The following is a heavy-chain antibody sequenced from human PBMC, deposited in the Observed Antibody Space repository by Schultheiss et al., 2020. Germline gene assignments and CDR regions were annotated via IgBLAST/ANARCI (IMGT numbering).Heavy chain of an antibody. CDR1: GYTFSNFG. CDR3: ATDPEYSGAYLDY. CDR2: ISPYNGNT. V-gene: IGHV1-18*01. D-gene: IGHD2/OR15-2a*01. J-gene: IGHJ4*02. Sequence: ASVKVSCKTSGYTFSNFGISWVRQAPGQGLEWMGWISPYNGNTKYSRKFQGRVTMTMDTSTRTAYMELRSLRSDDTAVYYCATDPEYSGAYLDYWGQGTLVTVSS.